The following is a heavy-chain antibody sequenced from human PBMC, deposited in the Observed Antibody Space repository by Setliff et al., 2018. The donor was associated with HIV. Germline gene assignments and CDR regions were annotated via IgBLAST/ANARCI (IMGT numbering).Heavy chain of an antibody. CDR2: INTDGSST. V-gene: IGHV3-74*01. Sequence: PGGSLRLSCAASGFTFSSYWMHWVRQAPGKGLVWVSRINTDGSSTSYADSVKGRFTISRDNAKNTLYLQMNSLRAEDTAVYYCARENGGSYYPRLYYYYYGMDVWGQGTTVTV. D-gene: IGHD1-26*01. CDR3: ARENGGSYYPRLYYYYYGMDV. J-gene: IGHJ6*02. CDR1: GFTFSSYW.